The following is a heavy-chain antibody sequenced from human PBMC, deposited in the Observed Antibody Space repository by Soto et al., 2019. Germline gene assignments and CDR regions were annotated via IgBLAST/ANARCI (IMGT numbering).Heavy chain of an antibody. J-gene: IGHJ4*02. CDR3: ARNWNYIDY. V-gene: IGHV3-21*01. CDR1: GFTFNIYT. CDR2: ISSANTYI. D-gene: IGHD1-1*01. Sequence: GGSLRLSCAASGFTFNIYTMNWVRQAPGKGLEWVSSISSANTYIYYADLVKGRFTISRDNAKNPLYLQMNSLRAEDTAVYYCARNWNYIDYWGQGTLVTVS.